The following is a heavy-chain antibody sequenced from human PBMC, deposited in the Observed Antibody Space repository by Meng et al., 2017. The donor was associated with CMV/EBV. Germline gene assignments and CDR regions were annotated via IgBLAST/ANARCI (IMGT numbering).Heavy chain of an antibody. CDR3: ARGNGCSGGSCYGAGGFDI. CDR2: IYYSGST. Sequence: SETLSHTCTVSGGSISSSSYYWGWIRQPPGKGLEWIGSIYYSGSTYYNPSLKSRVTISVDTSKNQFSLKLSSVTAADTAVYYCARGNGCSGGSCYGAGGFDIWGQGTMVTVSS. V-gene: IGHV4-39*07. D-gene: IGHD2-15*01. J-gene: IGHJ3*02. CDR1: GGSISSSSYY.